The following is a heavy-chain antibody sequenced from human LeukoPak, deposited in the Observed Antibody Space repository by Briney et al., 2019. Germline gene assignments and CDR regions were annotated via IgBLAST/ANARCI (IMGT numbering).Heavy chain of an antibody. D-gene: IGHD3-22*01. Sequence: GGSLRLSCAASGFTLSSYWMHWVRQAPGKGLVWVSRSNADGSGITYADSVEGRFTISRDNAKNTLYLQMNSLRAEDTALYYCAKDSGDYYDSSGYFEYWGQGTLVTVSS. CDR3: AKDSGDYYDSSGYFEY. CDR2: SNADGSGI. V-gene: IGHV3-74*01. CDR1: GFTLSSYW. J-gene: IGHJ4*02.